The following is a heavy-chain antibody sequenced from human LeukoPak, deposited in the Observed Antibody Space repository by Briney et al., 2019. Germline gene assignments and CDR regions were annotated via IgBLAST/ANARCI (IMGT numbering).Heavy chain of an antibody. CDR2: IYYSGST. CDR1: GGSISSSSYY. D-gene: IGHD3-16*02. Sequence: SETLSLTCTVSGGSISSSSYYWGWIRQPPGKGLEWIGSIYYSGSTYYNPSLKSRVTISVDTSKNQFSLKLSSVTAADTAVYYCARGLRLGELSFLLWGQGTLVTVSS. J-gene: IGHJ4*02. V-gene: IGHV4-39*07. CDR3: ARGLRLGELSFLL.